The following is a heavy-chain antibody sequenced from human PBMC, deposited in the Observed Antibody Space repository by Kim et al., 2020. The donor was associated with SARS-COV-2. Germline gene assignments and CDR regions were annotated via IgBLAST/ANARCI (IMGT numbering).Heavy chain of an antibody. J-gene: IGHJ4*02. CDR1: GFSFSTYA. Sequence: GGSLRLSCAASGFSFSTYAMSWVRQAPGKGPEWVSGIGGSGERTNYAHSVKGRFTISRDNSKNMVYVQMNSLRVEDSAVYYCAKTLFGGAGYWGQGTLVT. CDR2: IGGSGERT. V-gene: IGHV3-23*01. D-gene: IGHD2-15*01. CDR3: AKTLFGGAGY.